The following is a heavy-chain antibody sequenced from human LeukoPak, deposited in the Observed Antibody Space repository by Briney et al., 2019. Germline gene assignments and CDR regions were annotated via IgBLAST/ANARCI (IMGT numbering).Heavy chain of an antibody. V-gene: IGHV3-33*01. CDR3: ASLRGRSIAVAGTDY. Sequence: GGSLRLSCAASGFTFSSFGMHWVRQAPGKGLEWVAVIWYDASNKYYADSVKGRFTISRDNSKNTLFLRMNSLRAEDTAVYYCASLRGRSIAVAGTDYWGQGTLVTVSS. CDR2: IWYDASNK. CDR1: GFTFSSFG. D-gene: IGHD6-19*01. J-gene: IGHJ4*02.